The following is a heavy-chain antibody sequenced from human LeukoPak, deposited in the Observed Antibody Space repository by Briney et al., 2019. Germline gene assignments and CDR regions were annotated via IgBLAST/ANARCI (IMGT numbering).Heavy chain of an antibody. V-gene: IGHV3-23*01. D-gene: IGHD3-22*01. CDR1: GFTFSSYA. Sequence: GGSLRLSCAASGFTFSSYAMSWVRQAPGKGLEWVSAISGSGGSTYYADSVKGRFTIPRDNSKNTLYLQMNSLRAEDTAVYYCAKDATNYYDSSGYYYSWFDPWGQGTLVTVSS. J-gene: IGHJ5*02. CDR3: AKDATNYYDSSGYYYSWFDP. CDR2: ISGSGGST.